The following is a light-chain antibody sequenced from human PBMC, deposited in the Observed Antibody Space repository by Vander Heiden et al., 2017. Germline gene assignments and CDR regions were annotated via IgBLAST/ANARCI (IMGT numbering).Light chain of an antibody. CDR3: QQRYNWPLT. V-gene: IGKV3-11*01. CDR2: DAS. CDR1: QSISNQ. J-gene: IGKJ4*01. Sequence: ELVLEQSPATLSLSPGERATLSCWASQSISNQLAWYQQRPGQAPRLLFYDASNRATGVPARFSGSGSGTDFTLTISSLEPEDFAVYYCQQRYNWPLTFGGGTKVDFK.